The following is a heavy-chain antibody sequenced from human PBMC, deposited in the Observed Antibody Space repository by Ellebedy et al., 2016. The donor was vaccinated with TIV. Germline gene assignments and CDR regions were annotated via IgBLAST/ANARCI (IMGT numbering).Heavy chain of an antibody. D-gene: IGHD6-13*01. CDR3: AREGGYSSSWYSGAFDI. CDR1: GASITTYY. Sequence: MPSETLSLTCTVSGASITTYYWSWIRQPPGRGLEWIGDIHYTGVTNYNPALHSRVTISVGTSKNQFSLKLSSVTAADTAVYYCAREGGYSSSWYSGAFDIWGQGTMVSVSS. V-gene: IGHV4-59*01. CDR2: IHYTGVT. J-gene: IGHJ3*02.